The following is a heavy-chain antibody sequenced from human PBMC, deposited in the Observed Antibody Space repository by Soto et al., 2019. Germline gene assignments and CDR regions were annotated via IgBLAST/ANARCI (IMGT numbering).Heavy chain of an antibody. V-gene: IGHV4-31*03. J-gene: IGHJ5*02. CDR1: GGSISSGGYY. CDR2: IYYSGST. D-gene: IGHD2-15*01. Sequence: SETLSLTCTVSGGSISSGGYYWSWIRQHPGKGLEWIGYIYYSGSTYYNPSLKSRVTISVDTSKNQFSLKLSSVTAADTAVYYCARDHGYCSGGSCYRPEDNWFDPWGQGTLVTVSS. CDR3: ARDHGYCSGGSCYRPEDNWFDP.